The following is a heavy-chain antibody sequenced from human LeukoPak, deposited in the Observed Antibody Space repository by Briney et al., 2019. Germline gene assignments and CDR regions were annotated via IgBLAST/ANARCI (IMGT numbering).Heavy chain of an antibody. Sequence: PSETLSLTCTVSGGSISSYYWSWIRQPAGKGLEWIGRIYTSGSTNYNPSLKSRVTMSVDTSKNQFSLKLSSVTAADTAVYYCAATGYSSTSNAFDIWGQGTMVTVSS. CDR1: GGSISSYY. CDR2: IYTSGST. CDR3: AATGYSSTSNAFDI. D-gene: IGHD6-13*01. J-gene: IGHJ3*02. V-gene: IGHV4-4*07.